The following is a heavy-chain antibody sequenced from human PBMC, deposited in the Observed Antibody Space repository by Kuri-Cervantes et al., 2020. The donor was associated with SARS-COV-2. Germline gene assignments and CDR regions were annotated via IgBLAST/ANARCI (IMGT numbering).Heavy chain of an antibody. CDR1: GFTFSSYA. CDR2: ISGSGGST. CDR3: ARDYARYTYVWGSYRHRGFDY. V-gene: IGHV3-23*01. J-gene: IGHJ4*02. Sequence: GESLKISCAASGFTFSSYAMSWVRQAPGKGLEWVSAISGSGGSTYYADSVKGRFTISRDNSKNTLYLQMNSLRAEDTAVYYCARDYARYTYVWGSYRHRGFDYWGQGTLVTVSS. D-gene: IGHD3-16*02.